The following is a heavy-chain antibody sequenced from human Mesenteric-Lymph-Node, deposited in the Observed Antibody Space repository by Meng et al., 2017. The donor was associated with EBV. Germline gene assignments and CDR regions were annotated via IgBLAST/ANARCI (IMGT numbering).Heavy chain of an antibody. J-gene: IGHJ5*02. CDR3: ARIKGNGDWFDP. CDR2: INPSGGYT. Sequence: QVQLVQSGAEVKKPXXSVKGSCKATGYTFTTYFMHWVRQAPGQGLEWMGLINPSGGYTSYAQNFQGRVTMTRDTSTSTVYMELSSLRSEDTAVYYCARIKGNGDWFDPWGQGPLVTVSS. CDR1: GYTFTTYF. V-gene: IGHV1-46*01. D-gene: IGHD4-23*01.